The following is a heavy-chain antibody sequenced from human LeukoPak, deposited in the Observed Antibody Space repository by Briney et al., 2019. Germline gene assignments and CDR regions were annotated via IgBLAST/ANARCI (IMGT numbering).Heavy chain of an antibody. CDR3: ARVRGRSNYYYYYGMDV. CDR2: IYYSGST. J-gene: IGHJ6*02. CDR1: GGSISSYY. D-gene: IGHD2-15*01. V-gene: IGHV4-59*01. Sequence: SETLSLTCTVSGGSISSYYWSWIRQPPGKGLEWIGYIYYSGSTNYNPSLKSRVTISVDTSKNQFSLKLSSVTAADTAVYYCARVRGRSNYYYYYGMDVWGQGPRSPSP.